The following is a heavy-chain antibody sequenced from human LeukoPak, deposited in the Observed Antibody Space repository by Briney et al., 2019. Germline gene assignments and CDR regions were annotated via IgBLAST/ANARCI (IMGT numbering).Heavy chain of an antibody. CDR2: ISAYNGNT. D-gene: IGHD1-26*01. Sequence: ASVKVSCKASGYTFTSYGISWVRQAPGQGLEWMGWISAYNGNTNYAQKLQGRVTMTTDTSTSTAYMELSSLSSEDTAVYYCTRDAVVGTGIAFDVWGQGTLVTVSS. J-gene: IGHJ3*01. V-gene: IGHV1-18*01. CDR1: GYTFTSYG. CDR3: TRDAVVGTGIAFDV.